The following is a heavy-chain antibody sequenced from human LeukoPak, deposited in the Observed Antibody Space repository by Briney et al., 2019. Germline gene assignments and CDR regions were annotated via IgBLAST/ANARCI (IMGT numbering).Heavy chain of an antibody. CDR3: ARGAGYCTSTSCSLGY. Sequence: ASVKVSCKASGYTFSSYYMHWVRQTPGQGLEWMGWINPNSGGTNYAQKFQGRVTMTRDTSISKAYMELTRLRSDDTAVYYCARGAGYCTSTSCSLGYCGQGTLVTVSS. J-gene: IGHJ4*02. V-gene: IGHV1-2*02. CDR2: INPNSGGT. CDR1: GYTFSSYY. D-gene: IGHD2-2*01.